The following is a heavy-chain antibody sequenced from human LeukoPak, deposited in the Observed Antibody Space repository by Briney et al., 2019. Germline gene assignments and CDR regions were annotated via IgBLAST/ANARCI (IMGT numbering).Heavy chain of an antibody. V-gene: IGHV3-64D*08. J-gene: IGHJ4*02. Sequence: GGSLRLSCSGSGFTFNTFCMHWVRQAPGKRLEYVSVISSDGGSTYYTDSVKGRFTISRDNSKNTLYLQMSSLRTEDTAVYYCVKGSYASTWFGFDYWGQGTLVTVAS. D-gene: IGHD3-10*01. CDR3: VKGSYASTWFGFDY. CDR2: ISSDGGST. CDR1: GFTFNTFC.